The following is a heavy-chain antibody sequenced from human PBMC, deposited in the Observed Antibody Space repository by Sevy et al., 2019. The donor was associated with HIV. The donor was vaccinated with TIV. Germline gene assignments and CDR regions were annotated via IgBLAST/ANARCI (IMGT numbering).Heavy chain of an antibody. CDR3: ALNPSSDFWSGYYH. J-gene: IGHJ5*02. V-gene: IGHV4-59*01. CDR1: GGSISRYY. CDR2: IYYSGST. Sequence: SETLSLTCTVSGGSISRYYWSWIRQPPGKGLEWIGYIYYSGSTNYNPSLKSRVTISVDTSKNQFSLKLSSVTAADTAVYYCALNPSSDFWSGYYHWGQGTLVTVSS. D-gene: IGHD3-3*01.